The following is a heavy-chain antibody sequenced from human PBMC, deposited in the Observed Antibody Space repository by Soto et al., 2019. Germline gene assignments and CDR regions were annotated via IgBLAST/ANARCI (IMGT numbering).Heavy chain of an antibody. CDR2: MNMDGSRT. D-gene: IGHD3-22*01. J-gene: IGHJ4*02. V-gene: IGHV3-74*01. Sequence: EVQLVESGGSLVQPGGSLRLSCAASGFTFSIYWMHWVRQAPGKGLVWVSRMNMDGSRTSYADFAKGRFTISRDDAKSTVYLQMSNLRAEDTAVYYCVRGDGDRYDGHGYLGRHWGQGTLVTVSS. CDR1: GFTFSIYW. CDR3: VRGDGDRYDGHGYLGRH.